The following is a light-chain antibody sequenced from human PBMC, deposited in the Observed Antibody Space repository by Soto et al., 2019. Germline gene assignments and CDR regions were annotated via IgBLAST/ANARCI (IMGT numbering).Light chain of an antibody. CDR1: QSVSSSY. Sequence: PGERVTLSCRASQSVSSSYLTWYQQKPGQAPRLLIYGASTRATSIPARFSGSGSGTDFTLTISSLQPEDFAVYYCQQEYNVPGTFGGGTKVEIK. CDR2: GAS. J-gene: IGKJ4*01. V-gene: IGKV3D-7*01. CDR3: QQEYNVPGT.